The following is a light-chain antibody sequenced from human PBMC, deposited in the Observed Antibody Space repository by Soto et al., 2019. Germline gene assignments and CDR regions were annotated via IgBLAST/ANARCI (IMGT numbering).Light chain of an antibody. V-gene: IGKV1-5*03. CDR3: HQYYSYPWM. Sequence: DIQMTQSPSTLSASVGDRVTITCRASQSISNLLAWYQQKPGKAPYLLTYKASSLQSGVPSRFSGSASGTEFSLTISSLQPDDFASYYCHQYYSYPWMFGQGTKVEIK. CDR1: QSISNL. J-gene: IGKJ1*01. CDR2: KAS.